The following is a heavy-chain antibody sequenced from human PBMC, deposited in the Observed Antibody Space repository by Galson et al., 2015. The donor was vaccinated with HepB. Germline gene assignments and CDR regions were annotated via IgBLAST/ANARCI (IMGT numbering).Heavy chain of an antibody. D-gene: IGHD7-27*01. CDR3: ARRGDNWYFDL. Sequence: LSLTCTLSGGSISTYYWSWIRQPPGKGLEWIGYVYYSGSTNYNPSLKSRVTISVDTSKNQFSLNLSSVTAADTAVYYCARRGDNWYFDLWGRGTLVTVSS. CDR2: VYYSGST. CDR1: GGSISTYY. J-gene: IGHJ2*01. V-gene: IGHV4-59*08.